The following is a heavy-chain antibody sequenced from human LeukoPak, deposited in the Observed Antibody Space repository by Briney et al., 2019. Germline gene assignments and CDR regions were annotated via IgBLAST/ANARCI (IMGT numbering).Heavy chain of an antibody. D-gene: IGHD2/OR15-2a*01. CDR2: IIPIFGTA. J-gene: IGHJ5*02. V-gene: IGHV1-69*13. CDR3: ARALELSTYNWFDP. CDR1: GGTFISYA. Sequence: ASVKVSGKASGGTFISYAISWVRQAPGQGLEWMGGIIPIFGTANYAQKFQGRVTITADESTSTAYMELSSLRSEDTAVYYCARALELSTYNWFDPWGQGTLVTVSS.